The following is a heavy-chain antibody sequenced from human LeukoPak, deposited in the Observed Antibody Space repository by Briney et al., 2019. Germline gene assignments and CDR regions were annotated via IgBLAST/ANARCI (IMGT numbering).Heavy chain of an antibody. J-gene: IGHJ6*02. Sequence: SETLSLTCTVSGGSISSYYWSWIRQPPGKGLEWIGYIYYSGSINYNPSLKSRVTISVDTSKNQFSLKLSSVTAADTAVYYCARGGVAGILPPYYYYYGMDVWGQGTTVTVSS. D-gene: IGHD6-19*01. CDR1: GGSISSYY. V-gene: IGHV4-59*08. CDR3: ARGGVAGILPPYYYYYGMDV. CDR2: IYYSGSI.